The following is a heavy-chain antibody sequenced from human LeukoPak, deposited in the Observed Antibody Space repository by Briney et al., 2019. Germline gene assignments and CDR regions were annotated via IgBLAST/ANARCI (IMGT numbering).Heavy chain of an antibody. CDR1: GFTFSSFS. D-gene: IGHD6-19*01. CDR2: ISSSSSYI. CDR3: ARDLQGQWLVRDNWFDP. V-gene: IGHV3-21*01. Sequence: GGSLRLSCAASGFTFSSFSMNCVRQAPGQGLEWVSSISSSSSYIYYADSVKGRFTISRDNAKNSLYLQMNSLRAEDTAVYYCARDLQGQWLVRDNWFDPWGQGTLVTVSS. J-gene: IGHJ5*02.